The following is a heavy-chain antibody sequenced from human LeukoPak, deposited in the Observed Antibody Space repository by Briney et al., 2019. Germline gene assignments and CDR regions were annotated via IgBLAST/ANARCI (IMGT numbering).Heavy chain of an antibody. CDR2: INPSGGST. J-gene: IGHJ4*02. CDR3: AAVTSQLGFDY. D-gene: IGHD6-13*01. CDR1: VYTFTSYY. Sequence: GASVKVSCKASVYTFTSYYMHWVRQAPGQGLEWMGIINPSGGSTSYAQKFQGRVTMTRDTSTSTVYMELSSLRSEDTAVYYCAAVTSQLGFDYWGQGTLVTVSS. V-gene: IGHV1-46*03.